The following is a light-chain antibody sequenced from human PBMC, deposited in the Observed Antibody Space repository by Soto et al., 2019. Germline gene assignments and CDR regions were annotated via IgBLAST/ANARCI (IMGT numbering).Light chain of an antibody. CDR2: AAS. CDR1: QGISNH. V-gene: IGKV1-16*01. J-gene: IGKJ5*01. Sequence: DIQMTQSPSSLSASVGDRVTITCRASQGISNHLAWFQQKPGKAPKSLIYAASTLQSGVPSTFSGSGYGTDFTLTISSLQAEDFATYYCQQYNSYPITFGQRTRLEIK. CDR3: QQYNSYPIT.